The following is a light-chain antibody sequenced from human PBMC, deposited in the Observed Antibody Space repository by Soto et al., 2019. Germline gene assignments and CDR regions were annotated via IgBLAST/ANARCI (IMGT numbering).Light chain of an antibody. CDR3: QQYGSSLT. CDR1: QSVSSSSY. Sequence: EIVLTQSPGTLSLSPGERATLSCRASQSVSSSSYLAWYQQKPGQAPRLLIYGASSRATGIPDRFSGSGSGTVFTLTISRLEPEDFAVYCCQQYGSSLTFGGGTKVEIK. J-gene: IGKJ4*01. V-gene: IGKV3-20*01. CDR2: GAS.